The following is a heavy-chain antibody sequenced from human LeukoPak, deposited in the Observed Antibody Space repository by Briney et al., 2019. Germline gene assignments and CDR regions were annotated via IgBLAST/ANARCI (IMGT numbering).Heavy chain of an antibody. V-gene: IGHV4-34*01. CDR1: GGSFNDYY. J-gene: IGHJ4*02. CDR2: VNHSGRT. D-gene: IGHD4/OR15-4a*01. Sequence: PSETLSLTCAVYGGSFNDYYRSWIRQPPGKGLEWIGEVNHSGRTNYNPSLKSRVTISQDTSKNQFSLKLRSVTAADTAVYFCARRGPGATVDYWGQGTLVTVSS. CDR3: ARRGPGATVDY.